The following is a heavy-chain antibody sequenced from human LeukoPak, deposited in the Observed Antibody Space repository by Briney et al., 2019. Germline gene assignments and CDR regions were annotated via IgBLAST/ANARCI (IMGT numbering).Heavy chain of an antibody. V-gene: IGHV1-2*02. Sequence: GASVKVSCKASGYTFTGYYMHWVRQAPGQGLEWMGWINPNSGGTNYAQKFQGRVTMTRDTSISTAYMELSRLRSGDTAVYYCARPRYYDSSGYPVGSFDYWGQGSLVTVSS. J-gene: IGHJ4*02. CDR2: INPNSGGT. CDR1: GYTFTGYY. D-gene: IGHD3-22*01. CDR3: ARPRYYDSSGYPVGSFDY.